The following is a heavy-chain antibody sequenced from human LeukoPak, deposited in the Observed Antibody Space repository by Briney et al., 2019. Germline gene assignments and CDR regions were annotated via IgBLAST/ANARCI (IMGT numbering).Heavy chain of an antibody. D-gene: IGHD2-15*01. J-gene: IGHJ4*02. V-gene: IGHV3-23*01. CDR1: GFTFSSYA. Sequence: PGGSLRLSRAASGFTFSSYAMTWVRQAPGEGLEWVSAIGGSGVTTYYADSMKGRFTISRDNSKNTLYLQMNSLRADDTAVYYCAKFPCRGGSCYSRGIYFDYFDYWGQGTLVTVSS. CDR3: AKFPCRGGSCYSRGIYFDYFDY. CDR2: IGGSGVTT.